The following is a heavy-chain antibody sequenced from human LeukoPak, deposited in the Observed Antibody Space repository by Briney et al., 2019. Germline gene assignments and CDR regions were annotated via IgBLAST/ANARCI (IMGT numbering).Heavy chain of an antibody. CDR2: IYTSGST. D-gene: IGHD2-8*02. J-gene: IGHJ4*02. V-gene: IGHV4-61*02. CDR3: ARDSGAVEDTGVRFDY. CDR1: GGSISSGTYY. Sequence: SQTLSLTCTVSGGSISSGTYYWNWIRQPAGKGLEWIGRIYTSGSTNYNPSLKSRVTISVDTSKNRFSLKLSSVTAADTAVYYCARDSGAVEDTGVRFDYWGQGTLVTVSS.